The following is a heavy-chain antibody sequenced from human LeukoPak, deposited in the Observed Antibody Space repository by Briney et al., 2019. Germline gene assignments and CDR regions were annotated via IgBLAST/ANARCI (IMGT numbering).Heavy chain of an antibody. V-gene: IGHV3-23*01. J-gene: IGHJ6*01. D-gene: IGHD1-26*01. CDR3: AKMKGHPLPKYYMDV. CDR2: ISGSGDNT. Sequence: GGSLRLSSAASGFPFSDAWMSWVRQAPGKGLEWVSGISGSGDNTLYADSVKGRFTISRDNSKNTLYLEMNSLRAEDTAIYYCAKMKGHPLPKYYMDVWGQGTTVTVSS. CDR1: GFPFSDAW.